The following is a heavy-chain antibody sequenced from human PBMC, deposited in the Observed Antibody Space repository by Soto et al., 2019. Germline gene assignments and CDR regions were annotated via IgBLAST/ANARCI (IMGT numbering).Heavy chain of an antibody. Sequence: ASVKVSCMASGYTFTSYAMHWVRQAPGQRLEWMGWINAGNGNTKYSQKFQGRVTITRDTSASTAYMELSSLRSEDTAVYYCARGITLPTPLDYWGQGTLVTVSS. CDR2: INAGNGNT. J-gene: IGHJ4*02. V-gene: IGHV1-3*01. D-gene: IGHD1-20*01. CDR3: ARGITLPTPLDY. CDR1: GYTFTSYA.